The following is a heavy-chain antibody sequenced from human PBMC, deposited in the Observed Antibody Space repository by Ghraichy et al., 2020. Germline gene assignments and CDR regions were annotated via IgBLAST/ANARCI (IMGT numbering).Heavy chain of an antibody. D-gene: IGHD6-13*01. Sequence: GGSLRLSCAASGFTFSDNEMNWVRQAPGKGLEWVAYISASRDTIYYADSVRGRFTISRAKSSVFLQMDSLRAEDTATYYCARGTFDYSREDHWGAFDYWGQGTQVTVSS. CDR3: ARGTFDYSREDHWGAFDY. CDR1: GFTFSDNE. J-gene: IGHJ4*02. V-gene: IGHV3-48*03. CDR2: ISASRDTI.